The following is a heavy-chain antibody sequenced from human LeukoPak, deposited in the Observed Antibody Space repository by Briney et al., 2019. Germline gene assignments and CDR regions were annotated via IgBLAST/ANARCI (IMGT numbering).Heavy chain of an antibody. CDR1: GFTFSGSA. J-gene: IGHJ4*02. D-gene: IGHD6-19*01. CDR2: ITTKANNYAT. Sequence: GGSLRLSCAASGFTFSGSAIHWVRQASGKGLEWVGRITTKANNYATAYAASVKGRFTISRDDSENTAYLQMNSLKTEDTAVYYCTTYRSGHYWGQGTLVTVSS. V-gene: IGHV3-73*01. CDR3: TTYRSGHY.